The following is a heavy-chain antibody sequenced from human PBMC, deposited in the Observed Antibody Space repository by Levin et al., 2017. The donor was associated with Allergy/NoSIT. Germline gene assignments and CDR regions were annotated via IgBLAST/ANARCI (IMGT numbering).Heavy chain of an antibody. D-gene: IGHD3-10*01. J-gene: IGHJ4*02. CDR3: ARGDYYGSGSYDDY. Sequence: GESLKISCKASGYTFTSYDINWVRQATGQGLEWMGWMNPNSGNTGYAQKFQGRVTMTRNTSISTAYMELSSLRSEDTAVYYCARGDYYGSGSYDDYWGQGTLVTVSS. V-gene: IGHV1-8*01. CDR1: GYTFTSYD. CDR2: MNPNSGNT.